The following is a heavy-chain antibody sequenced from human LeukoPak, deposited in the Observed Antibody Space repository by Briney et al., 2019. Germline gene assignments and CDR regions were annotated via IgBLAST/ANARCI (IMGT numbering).Heavy chain of an antibody. V-gene: IGHV1-2*02. D-gene: IGHD3-22*01. J-gene: IGHJ4*02. Sequence: GASVKVSCKASVYTFTGYYMHWVRQAPGQGLEWMGWINPNSGGTNYAQKFQGRVTMTRDTSISTAYMELSRLRSDDTAVYYCATGPYYDSSGYYHYWGQGTLVTASA. CDR2: INPNSGGT. CDR3: ATGPYYDSSGYYHY. CDR1: VYTFTGYY.